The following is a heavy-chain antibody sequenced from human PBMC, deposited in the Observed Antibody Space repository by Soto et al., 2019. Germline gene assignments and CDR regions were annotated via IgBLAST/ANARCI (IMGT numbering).Heavy chain of an antibody. CDR2: IYKTGST. Sequence: KPSETMSLTCSVSGGSINSGGHYWSWIRQHPGKGLEWIGHIYKTGSTDFNPSLKDRLTISIDTSKNQFSLSLRSVTDEDTAVYYCARDRIRFSVDVWGQGTTVTVSS. J-gene: IGHJ6*02. CDR3: ARDRIRFSVDV. D-gene: IGHD4-17*01. CDR1: GGSINSGGHY. V-gene: IGHV4-31*03.